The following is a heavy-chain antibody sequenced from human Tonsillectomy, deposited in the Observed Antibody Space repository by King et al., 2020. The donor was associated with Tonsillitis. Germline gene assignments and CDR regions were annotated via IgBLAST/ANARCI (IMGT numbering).Heavy chain of an antibody. V-gene: IGHV3-73*01. Sequence: VQLVESGGGLVQPGGSLKLSCAASGFTFSGSAMHWVRQASGKGLECVGRIRSKANSYATAYAASVKGRFTIPRDDSKNTAYLQMNSLKTADTAVYYCTRTMTAVTNLKTNGGSDYWGQGTLVTVS. CDR2: IRSKANSYAT. CDR1: GFTFSGSA. J-gene: IGHJ4*02. D-gene: IGHD2-8*01. CDR3: TRTMTAVTNLKTNGGSDY.